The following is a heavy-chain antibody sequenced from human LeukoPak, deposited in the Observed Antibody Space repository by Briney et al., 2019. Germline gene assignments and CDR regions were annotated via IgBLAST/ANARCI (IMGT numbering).Heavy chain of an antibody. V-gene: IGHV1-69*13. CDR3: AVRNVDIVATDYYYYGMDV. J-gene: IGHJ6*02. CDR1: GGTFRSYA. D-gene: IGHD5-12*01. Sequence: ASVKVSCKASGGTFRSYAISGVRQAPGQGLEWMGGIIPIFGTANYAQKFQGRVTITADESTSTAYMELSSLRSEDTAVYYCAVRNVDIVATDYYYYGMDVWGQGTTVTVSS. CDR2: IIPIFGTA.